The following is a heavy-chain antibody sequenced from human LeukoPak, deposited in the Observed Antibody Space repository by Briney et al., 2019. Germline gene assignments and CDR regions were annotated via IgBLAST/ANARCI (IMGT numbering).Heavy chain of an antibody. CDR2: ISSSSSYI. Sequence: GGSLRLSCAASGFTFSSYSMNWVRQAPGKGLEWVSSISSSSSYIYYADSVKGRFTISRDNAKSSLYLQMNSLRAEDTAVYYCARDRPGGYFDLWGRGTLVTVSS. V-gene: IGHV3-21*01. CDR3: ARDRPGGYFDL. CDR1: GFTFSSYS. D-gene: IGHD3-10*01. J-gene: IGHJ2*01.